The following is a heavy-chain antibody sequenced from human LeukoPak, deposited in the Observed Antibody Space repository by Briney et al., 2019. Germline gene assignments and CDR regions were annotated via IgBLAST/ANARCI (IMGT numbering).Heavy chain of an antibody. CDR1: AGSISSSNYY. Sequence: PSETLSLTCSVSAGSISSSNYYWGWIRQPPGKGLEWIGSIYYSGRTYYNPSLKSRVTISVDTSKKQFSLKLSSVTAADTAVYYCARSLDILTGYYLYWGQGTLVTVSS. V-gene: IGHV4-39*01. D-gene: IGHD3-9*01. CDR2: IYYSGRT. J-gene: IGHJ4*02. CDR3: ARSLDILTGYYLY.